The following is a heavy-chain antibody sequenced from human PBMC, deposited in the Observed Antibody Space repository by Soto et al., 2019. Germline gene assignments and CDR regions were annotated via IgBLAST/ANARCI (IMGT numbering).Heavy chain of an antibody. Sequence: PSETLSLTCAVYGGSFSGYYWSWIRQPPGKGLEWIGEINHSGSTNYNPSLKSRVTISVDTSKNQFSLKLSSVTAADTAVYYCARRRGYSYASLDYWGQGTLVTVSS. V-gene: IGHV4-34*01. CDR1: GGSFSGYY. CDR3: ARRRGYSYASLDY. D-gene: IGHD5-18*01. J-gene: IGHJ4*02. CDR2: INHSGST.